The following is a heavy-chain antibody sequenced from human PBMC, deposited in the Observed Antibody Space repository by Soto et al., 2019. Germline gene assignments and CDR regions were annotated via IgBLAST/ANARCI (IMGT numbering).Heavy chain of an antibody. J-gene: IGHJ1*01. CDR3: ARRDTGYYYDSSGYYPSPFQH. V-gene: IGHV4-39*01. CDR1: GGSISSSSYY. CDR2: IYYSGST. D-gene: IGHD3-22*01. Sequence: SETLSLTCTVSGGSISSSSYYWCWIRQPPGKGLEWIGSIYYSGSTYYNPSLKSRVTISVDTSKNQFSLKLSSVTAADTAVYYCARRDTGYYYDSSGYYPSPFQHWGQGTLVTVSS.